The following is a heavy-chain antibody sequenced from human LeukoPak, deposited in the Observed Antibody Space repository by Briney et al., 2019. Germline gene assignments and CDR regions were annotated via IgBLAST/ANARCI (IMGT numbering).Heavy chain of an antibody. Sequence: SETLSLTCTVSGGSISSYYRSWIRQPPGKGLEWIGYIYYSGSTNYNPSLKSRVTISVDTSKNQFSLKLSSVTAADTAVYYCARAPGYSNPRYWGQGTLVTVSS. CDR3: ARAPGYSNPRY. D-gene: IGHD4-11*01. CDR2: IYYSGST. CDR1: GGSISSYY. J-gene: IGHJ4*02. V-gene: IGHV4-59*12.